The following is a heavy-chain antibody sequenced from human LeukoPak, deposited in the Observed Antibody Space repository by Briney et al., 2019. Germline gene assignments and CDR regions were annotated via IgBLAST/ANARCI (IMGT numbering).Heavy chain of an antibody. D-gene: IGHD6-13*01. CDR1: AYSFTIYT. V-gene: IGHV1-3*01. J-gene: IGHJ3*02. CDR2: INAGNGNR. CDR3: ARTTRSWYEDNDAFDI. Sequence: ASVKVSCKASAYSFTIYTIHWVRQAPGQRLEWMGWINAGNGNRRYSQNFQGRITITRDTSATTAYMELSSLRPEDTAVYYCARTTRSWYEDNDAFDIWGQGTTVTASS.